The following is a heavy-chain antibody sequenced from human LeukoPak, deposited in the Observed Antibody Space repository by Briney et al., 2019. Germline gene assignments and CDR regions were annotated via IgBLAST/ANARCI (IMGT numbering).Heavy chain of an antibody. J-gene: IGHJ4*02. CDR1: GFSFSNYA. V-gene: IGHV3-33*01. D-gene: IGHD3-10*01. CDR2: IWYDGSNK. Sequence: PGGSLRLSCAASGFSFSNYAMHWVRQAPGKGLEWVAVIWYDGSNKYYTDSVKGRFTISRDNSMHTLYLQMNSLRAEDTAVNYCARDYGSESYYNVAFDYWGQGTLVTVSS. CDR3: ARDYGSESYYNVAFDY.